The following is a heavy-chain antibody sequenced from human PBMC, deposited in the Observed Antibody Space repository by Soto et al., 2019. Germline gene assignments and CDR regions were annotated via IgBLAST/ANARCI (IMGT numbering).Heavy chain of an antibody. D-gene: IGHD2-21*01. CDR3: ASQHISGMWSWYV. J-gene: IGHJ6*02. CDR2: IYYSGST. CDR1: GGSISSSSYY. Sequence: SETLSLTCTVSGGSISSSSYYWGWIRQPPGKGLEWIGSIYYSGSTYYNPSLKSRVTISVDTSKNQFSLKLSSVTAADTALYYCASQHISGMWSWYVWGQGTTVTVSS. V-gene: IGHV4-39*01.